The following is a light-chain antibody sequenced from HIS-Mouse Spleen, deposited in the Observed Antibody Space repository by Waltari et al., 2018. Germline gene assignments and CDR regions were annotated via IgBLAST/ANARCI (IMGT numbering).Light chain of an antibody. Sequence: EIVLTQSPATLSLSPGERATLSCRASQSVSRYLAWYQQKPGQAPRLLIYDASNMATGIPARFSGSGSGTDFTLTISSLEPEDFAVYYCQQRSNWLFTFGPGTKVDIK. CDR2: DAS. J-gene: IGKJ3*01. CDR1: QSVSRY. CDR3: QQRSNWLFT. V-gene: IGKV3-11*01.